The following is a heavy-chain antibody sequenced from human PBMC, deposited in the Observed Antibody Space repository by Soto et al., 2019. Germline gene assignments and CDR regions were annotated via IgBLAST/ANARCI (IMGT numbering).Heavy chain of an antibody. J-gene: IGHJ4*02. CDR3: EIERGNRTKRFDY. Sequence: PSETLSLTCAVYGGSFSGYYWSWIRQPPGKGLEWIGEINHSGSTNYNPSLKSRVTISVDTSKNQFSLKLSSVTAADTAVYYCEIERGNRTKRFDYWGKGTLVTVSS. CDR1: GGSFSGYY. CDR2: INHSGST. V-gene: IGHV4-34*01. D-gene: IGHD3-16*01.